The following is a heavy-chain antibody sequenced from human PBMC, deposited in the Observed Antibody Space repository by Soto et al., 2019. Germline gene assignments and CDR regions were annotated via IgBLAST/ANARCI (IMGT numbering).Heavy chain of an antibody. CDR1: GDSINSDKYY. J-gene: IGHJ4*02. Sequence: SETLSLTCSVSGDSINSDKYYWGWIRQPPGKGLEWIGSIYYRGNTYYNPSLQTRVTISLDKSKSQFSLKLNSVTAADSAMYFCASREGLATISYYFDFWGQGALVTVAS. CDR2: IYYRGNT. V-gene: IGHV4-39*01. D-gene: IGHD3-9*01. CDR3: ASREGLATISYYFDF.